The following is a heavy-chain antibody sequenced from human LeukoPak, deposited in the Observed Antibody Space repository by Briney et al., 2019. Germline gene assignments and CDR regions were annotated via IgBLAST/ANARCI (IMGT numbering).Heavy chain of an antibody. D-gene: IGHD3-3*01. Sequence: PGGSLRLSCAASGFTFSSDAMSWVRQAPGKGLEWVSTISGSGGSTDYADSVKGRFTISRDNSKNTLYLQMDSLGAEDTAEYYCATMGYDFWSGYWPDYWGQGTLVTVSS. CDR1: GFTFSSDA. V-gene: IGHV3-23*01. CDR2: ISGSGGST. J-gene: IGHJ4*02. CDR3: ATMGYDFWSGYWPDY.